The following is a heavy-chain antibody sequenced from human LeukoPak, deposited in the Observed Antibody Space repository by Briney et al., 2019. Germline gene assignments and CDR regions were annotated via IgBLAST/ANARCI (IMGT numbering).Heavy chain of an antibody. CDR1: GGSISSYY. D-gene: IGHD6-13*01. CDR3: ARLAYSSSWYVFDY. Sequence: MTSETLSLTCTVSGGSISSYYWSWIRQPPGKGLEWIGYIYYSGSTNYNPSLKSRVTISIDTSKNQFSLKLSSVTAADTAVYYCARLAYSSSWYVFDYWGQGTLVTVSS. CDR2: IYYSGST. V-gene: IGHV4-59*08. J-gene: IGHJ4*02.